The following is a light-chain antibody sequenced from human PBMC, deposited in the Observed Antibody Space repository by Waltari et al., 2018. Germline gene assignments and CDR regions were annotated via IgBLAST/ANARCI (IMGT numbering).Light chain of an antibody. CDR2: EVN. CDR3: SSYTSSSSL. J-gene: IGLJ2*01. Sequence: QSALTQPASVSGSPGQSITISCPGSSMAVVDYNYVSWYQQHPGNAPRLMIYEVNNRASGVADRFSGSKSGNTASLTISGLQAEDEADYYCSSYTSSSSLFGGGTKLTVL. V-gene: IGLV2-14*01. CDR1: SMAVVDYNY.